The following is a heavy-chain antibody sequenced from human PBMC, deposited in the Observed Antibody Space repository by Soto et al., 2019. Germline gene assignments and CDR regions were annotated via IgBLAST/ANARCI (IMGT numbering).Heavy chain of an antibody. V-gene: IGHV4-59*01. J-gene: IGHJ4*02. CDR1: GASISTYY. Sequence: SETLSLTCTVSGASISTYYWSWIRQPPGKGLEWIGYIYYSGTTNCNPSLKSRVTISVDTSKNQFSLKLRSVTARDTAVYYCANYPTTVTSDYWGQGTLVTVSS. CDR3: ANYPTTVTSDY. D-gene: IGHD4-17*01. CDR2: IYYSGTT.